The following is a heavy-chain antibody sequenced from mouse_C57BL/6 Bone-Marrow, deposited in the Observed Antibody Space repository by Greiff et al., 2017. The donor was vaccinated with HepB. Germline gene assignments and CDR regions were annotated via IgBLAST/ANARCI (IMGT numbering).Heavy chain of an antibody. CDR3: ARFDYYGSSLYWYFDV. D-gene: IGHD1-1*01. CDR2: IYPRSGNT. V-gene: IGHV1-81*01. J-gene: IGHJ1*03. Sequence: VQLVESGAELARPGASVKLSCKASGYTFTSYGISWVKQRTGQGLEWIGEIYPRSGNTYYNEKFKGKATLTADKSSSTAYMELRSLTSEDSAVYFCARFDYYGSSLYWYFDVWGTGTTVTVSS. CDR1: GYTFTSYG.